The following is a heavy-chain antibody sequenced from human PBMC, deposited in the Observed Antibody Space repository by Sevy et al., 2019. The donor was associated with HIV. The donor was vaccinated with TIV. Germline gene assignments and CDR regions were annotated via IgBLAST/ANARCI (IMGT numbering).Heavy chain of an antibody. CDR2: ISSSSSYI. Sequence: GGSLRLSCAASGFTFSSYSMNWVRQAPGKGLEWVSSISSSSSYIYYADSLKGRFTISRDNAKNSLYLQMNSLRAEDTAGYYCARDRGLRFLEWFRYGMDVWGQGTTVTVSS. V-gene: IGHV3-21*01. J-gene: IGHJ6*02. CDR1: GFTFSSYS. CDR3: ARDRGLRFLEWFRYGMDV. D-gene: IGHD3-3*01.